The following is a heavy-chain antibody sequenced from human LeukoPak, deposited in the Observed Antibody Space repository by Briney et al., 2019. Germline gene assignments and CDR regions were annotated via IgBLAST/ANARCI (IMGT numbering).Heavy chain of an antibody. Sequence: SETLSLTCTVSGYSISPYDWSWIRQPPGRGLEWIGFINHSGNTNYNPSLKSRVTLSVDTSKSQFSLRLSSVTAADTAVYYCARHGGTFDPWGQGTLVTVSS. J-gene: IGHJ5*02. CDR2: INHSGNT. V-gene: IGHV4-59*08. CDR1: GYSISPYD. D-gene: IGHD3-16*01. CDR3: ARHGGTFDP.